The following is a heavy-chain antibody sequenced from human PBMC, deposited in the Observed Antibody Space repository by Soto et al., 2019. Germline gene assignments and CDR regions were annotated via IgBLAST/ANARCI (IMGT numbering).Heavy chain of an antibody. CDR2: IYFSGST. J-gene: IGHJ4*02. CDR3: ARGIVVVPAAYFDS. Sequence: QVQLQESGPGLVKPSQTLSLSCTVSGGSISSGGYYWSWIRQHPGKGLEWIGYIYFSGSTYYNPSLKSRVNISVDTSEHQFSLKLSSVTAADTAVYSCARGIVVVPAAYFDSWGQGILVTVSS. D-gene: IGHD2-2*01. CDR1: GGSISSGGYY. V-gene: IGHV4-31*03.